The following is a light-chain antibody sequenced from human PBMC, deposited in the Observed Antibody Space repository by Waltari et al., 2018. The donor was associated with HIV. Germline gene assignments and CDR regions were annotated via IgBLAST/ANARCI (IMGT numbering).Light chain of an antibody. J-gene: IGKJ1*01. V-gene: IGKV3-15*01. CDR1: QSVSSN. CDR3: QQYNKWPPT. Sequence: EKVMTQSPATLSVSPGERATLSCRASQSVSSNLAWYQQKPGQAPRLLIYGASTRATGIPARFSGSGSGTELTLTISSLQSEDFAVYYCQQYNKWPPTFGQGTKVEIK. CDR2: GAS.